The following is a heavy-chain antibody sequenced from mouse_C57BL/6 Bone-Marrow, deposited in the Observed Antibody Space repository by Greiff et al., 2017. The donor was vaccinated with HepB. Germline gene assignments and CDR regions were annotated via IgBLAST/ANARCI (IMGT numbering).Heavy chain of an antibody. Sequence: EVKLMESGGGLVKPGGSLKLSCAASGFTFSSYAMSWVRQTPEKRLEWVATISDGGSYTYYPDNVKGRFTISRDNAKNNLYLQMSHLKSEDTAMYYCAREGRTFDYWGQGTTLTVSS. CDR2: ISDGGSYT. V-gene: IGHV5-4*01. CDR1: GFTFSSYA. CDR3: AREGRTFDY. J-gene: IGHJ2*01.